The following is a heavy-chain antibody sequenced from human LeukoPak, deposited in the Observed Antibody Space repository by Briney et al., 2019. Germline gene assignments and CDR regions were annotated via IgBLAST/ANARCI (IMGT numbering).Heavy chain of an antibody. CDR2: ISYDGSNK. V-gene: IGHV3-30*18. Sequence: PGGSLTLSCAASGFTFSSYGMHWVRQAPGKGLEWVAVISYDGSNKYYADSVKGRFTISRDNSKNTLYLQMNSLRAEDTAVYYCAKIGGERWLQSPFKYFDYWGQGSLVTVSS. CDR1: GFTFSSYG. CDR3: AKIGGERWLQSPFKYFDY. D-gene: IGHD5-24*01. J-gene: IGHJ4*02.